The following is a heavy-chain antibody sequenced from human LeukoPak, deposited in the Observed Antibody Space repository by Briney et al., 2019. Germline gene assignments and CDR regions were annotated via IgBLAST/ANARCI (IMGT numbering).Heavy chain of an antibody. J-gene: IGHJ4*02. D-gene: IGHD2-21*02. CDR3: ARDWHCGGDCFASD. V-gene: IGHV3-48*04. Sequence: GGSLRLSCAASGFTFSDYSMNWVRQAPGKGLEWVSYISSSSSTIYYADSVKGRFTISRDNAKNSLYLQMNSLRAEDTAVYYCARDWHCGGDCFASDWGQGTLVTVSS. CDR2: ISSSSSTI. CDR1: GFTFSDYS.